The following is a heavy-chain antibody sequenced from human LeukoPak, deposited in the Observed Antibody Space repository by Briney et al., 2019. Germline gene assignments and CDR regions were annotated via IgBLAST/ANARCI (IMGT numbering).Heavy chain of an antibody. CDR2: IYSGGST. J-gene: IGHJ4*02. CDR1: GFTFSSNY. D-gene: IGHD2-2*01. CDR3: AREVPATAMYFAY. V-gene: IGHV3-53*01. Sequence: GGSLRLSCAASGFTFSSNYMSWVRQAPGKGLEWVSVIYSGGSTYYSDSVKGRFTISRDNSKNTLYLQMNRLRAEDTAVYYCAREVPATAMYFAYWAQGTLVTVPS.